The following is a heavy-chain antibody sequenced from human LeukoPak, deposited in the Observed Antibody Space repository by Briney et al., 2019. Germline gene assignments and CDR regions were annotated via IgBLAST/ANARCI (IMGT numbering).Heavy chain of an antibody. V-gene: IGHV3-43*02. CDR3: ARESGKFDY. Sequence: PGGSLRLSCVASGLPIGDFAMHWVRKAPGQGLEWVSLISGDGVSTFFADSVRGRFSISRDNSKNPLILEMSSLRTEDTAMYYCARESGKFDYWGQGTLVAVSS. CDR2: ISGDGVST. J-gene: IGHJ4*02. CDR1: GLPIGDFA.